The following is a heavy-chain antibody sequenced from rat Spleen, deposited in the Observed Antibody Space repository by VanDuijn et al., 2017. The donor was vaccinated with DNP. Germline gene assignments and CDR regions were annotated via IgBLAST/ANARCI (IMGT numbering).Heavy chain of an antibody. CDR1: GFTFTNFY. D-gene: IGHD3-6*01. J-gene: IGHJ3*01. CDR2: ISTDGDYT. CDR3: VTNCNWAFFWFYS. Sequence: GRSLKLSCAASGFTFTNFYMAWVRQTPTKGLEWVASISTDGDYTFYRESVKGRFTISRDNPKSTLYLQMDRLRSEEPATYSCVTNCNWAFFWFYSWGHAPLVTVS. V-gene: IGHV5S11*01.